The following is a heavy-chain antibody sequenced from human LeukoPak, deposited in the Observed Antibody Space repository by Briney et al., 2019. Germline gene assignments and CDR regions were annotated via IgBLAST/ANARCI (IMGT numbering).Heavy chain of an antibody. CDR3: VSFYEAY. CDR1: GNYW. J-gene: IGHJ4*02. CDR2: INSDGSWT. D-gene: IGHD2/OR15-2a*01. Sequence: GGSLRLSCAASGNYWVHWVRQAPGKGLVWVSHINSDGSWTSYADSVKGRFTVSKDNAKNTVYLQMNNLRAEDTAVYYCVSFYEAYWGRGTLVTVSS. V-gene: IGHV3-74*01.